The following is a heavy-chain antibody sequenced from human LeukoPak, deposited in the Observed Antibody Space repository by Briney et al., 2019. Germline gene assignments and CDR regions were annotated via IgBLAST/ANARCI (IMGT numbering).Heavy chain of an antibody. Sequence: SETLSLTCTVSGGSISSYYWSWIRQPPGKGLEWIGYIYYSGSTNYNPSLKSRVTISVDTSKNQFSLKLSSVTAADTAVYYCARTTVTTDFDYWGQGTLVTVSS. J-gene: IGHJ4*02. D-gene: IGHD4-17*01. V-gene: IGHV4-59*01. CDR3: ARTTVTTDFDY. CDR2: IYYSGST. CDR1: GGSISSYY.